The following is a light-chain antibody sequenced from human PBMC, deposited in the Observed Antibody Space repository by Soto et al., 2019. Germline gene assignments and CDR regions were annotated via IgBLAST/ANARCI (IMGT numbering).Light chain of an antibody. CDR3: QQSYSTPQFT. Sequence: DIQMTQSPSSLSASVGDRVTITCRASQSISSYLNWYQQKPGKAPKLLIYAASSLQSGVPSRFSGSGSGTDFTLTISSLQPEDFATYYCQQSYSTPQFTFGPGNKVDI. J-gene: IGKJ3*01. V-gene: IGKV1-39*01. CDR2: AAS. CDR1: QSISSY.